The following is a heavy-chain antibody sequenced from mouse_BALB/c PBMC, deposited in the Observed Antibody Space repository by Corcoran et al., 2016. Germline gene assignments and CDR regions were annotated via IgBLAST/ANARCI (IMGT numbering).Heavy chain of an antibody. CDR2: INPYNDGT. CDR3: ARSGDGYHTSWSFDV. CDR1: GYTFTSYV. V-gene: IGHV1S136*01. J-gene: IGHJ1*01. D-gene: IGHD2-3*01. Sequence: EVQLQQSGPELVKPGASVKMSCKASGYTFTSYVMHWVKQKPGQGLEWIGYINPYNDGTKYNEKFKGKATLTSDKSSSTAYMELSSLTSEDSAVYYCARSGDGYHTSWSFDVWGAGTTVTVSS.